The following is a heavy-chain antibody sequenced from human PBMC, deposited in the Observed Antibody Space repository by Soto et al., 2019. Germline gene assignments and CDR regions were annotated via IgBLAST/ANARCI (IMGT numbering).Heavy chain of an antibody. CDR3: ARESEDLTSNFDY. CDR2: ISSTTHYI. J-gene: IGHJ4*02. V-gene: IGHV3-21*06. CDR1: GFTFTRYS. Sequence: VVSLRLSGAASGFTFTRYSMNWVRQAPGKGLEWVSSISSTTHYIYYADSMRGRFTISRDNAKNAVYLEMNSLRAEDTAVYYCARESEDLTSNFDYWGQGTLVTVSS.